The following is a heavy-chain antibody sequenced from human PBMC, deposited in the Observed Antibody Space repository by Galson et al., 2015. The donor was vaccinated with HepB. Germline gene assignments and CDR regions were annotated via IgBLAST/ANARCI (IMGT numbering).Heavy chain of an antibody. CDR3: ARDRLPAAIGRFESNWFDP. CDR1: GFTFSSYA. D-gene: IGHD2-2*01. V-gene: IGHV3-30*04. J-gene: IGHJ5*02. CDR2: ISYDGSNK. Sequence: SLRLSCAASGFTFSSYAMHWVRQAPGKGLEWVAVISYDGSNKYYADSVKGRFTISRDNPKNTLYLQMNSLRAEDTAVYYCARDRLPAAIGRFESNWFDPWGQGTLVTVSS.